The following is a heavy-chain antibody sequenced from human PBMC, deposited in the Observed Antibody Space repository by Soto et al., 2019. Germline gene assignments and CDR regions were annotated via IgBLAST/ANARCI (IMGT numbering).Heavy chain of an antibody. CDR1: GGTFSSYA. CDR2: IVPIVDTA. V-gene: IGHV1-69*13. D-gene: IGHD5-12*01. Sequence: ASVKVSCKTSGGTFSSYAISWVRQAPGQGLEWMGGIVPIVDTATYAQKFQGRVTITADESTSTAYMELSRLRSDDTAMYYCARQAVEMATMNDYWGQGTLVTVSS. J-gene: IGHJ4*02. CDR3: ARQAVEMATMNDY.